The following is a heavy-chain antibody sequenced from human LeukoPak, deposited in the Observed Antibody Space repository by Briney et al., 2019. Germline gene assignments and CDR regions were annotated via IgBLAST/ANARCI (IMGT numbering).Heavy chain of an antibody. Sequence: SETPSLTCTVSGGSISSYYWSWIRQPAGKGLEWIGRIYTSGSTNCNPSLKSRVTMSVDTSKNQFSLKLSSVTAADTAVYYCAREGVSGWYFYWGQGTLVTVSS. CDR1: GGSISSYY. D-gene: IGHD6-19*01. V-gene: IGHV4-4*07. J-gene: IGHJ4*02. CDR3: AREGVSGWYFY. CDR2: IYTSGST.